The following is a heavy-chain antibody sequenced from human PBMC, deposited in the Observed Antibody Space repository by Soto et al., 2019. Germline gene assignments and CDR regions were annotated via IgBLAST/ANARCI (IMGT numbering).Heavy chain of an antibody. CDR2: IIPIFGTA. CDR3: ARENYDILTGQSLYYYYGMDV. D-gene: IGHD3-9*01. V-gene: IGHV1-69*13. CDR1: GGTFSSYA. J-gene: IGHJ6*02. Sequence: ASVKVSCKASGGTFSSYAISWVRQAPGQGLEWMGGIIPIFGTANYAQKFQGRVTITADESTSTAYMELSSLRSEDTAVYYCARENYDILTGQSLYYYYGMDVWGQGTTVTVSS.